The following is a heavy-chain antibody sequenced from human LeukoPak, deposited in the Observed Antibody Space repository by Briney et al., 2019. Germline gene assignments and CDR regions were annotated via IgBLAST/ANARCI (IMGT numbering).Heavy chain of an antibody. V-gene: IGHV3-7*03. CDR2: IKQDGREK. CDR3: AKAAYGSESYYDPFDY. CDR1: GFTFSTYW. J-gene: IGHJ4*02. Sequence: PGGSLRLSCAASGFTFSTYWMSWVRQAPGKGPEWVANIKQDGREKYYVDSVKGRFTISRDNAKNSLYLQMNSLRAEDTAVYYCAKAAYGSESYYDPFDYWGQGTLVTVSS. D-gene: IGHD3-10*01.